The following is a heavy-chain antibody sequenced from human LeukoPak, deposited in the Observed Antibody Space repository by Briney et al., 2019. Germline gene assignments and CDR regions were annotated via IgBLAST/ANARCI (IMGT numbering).Heavy chain of an antibody. CDR3: ARVYHSSSGRAIDY. V-gene: IGHV3-7*01. CDR1: GFTFSSYW. Sequence: PGGSLRLSCAASGFTFSSYWMSWVRQAPGKGLEWVANIKQDGGEKYYVDSVKGRFTISRDNAKSSVYLQMNSLRAEDTAVYYCARVYHSSSGRAIDYWGQGTLVTVSS. D-gene: IGHD6-6*01. J-gene: IGHJ4*02. CDR2: IKQDGGEK.